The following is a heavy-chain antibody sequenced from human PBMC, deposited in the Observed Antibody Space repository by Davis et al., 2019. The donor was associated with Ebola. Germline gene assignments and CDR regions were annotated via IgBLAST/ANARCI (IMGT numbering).Heavy chain of an antibody. V-gene: IGHV3-30-3*02. CDR3: AKLEVAGY. CDR1: GFTFSSYA. Sequence: GESLKISCAASGFTFSSYAMHWVRQAPGKGLEWAALISYDGSNKYYADSVKGRFTISRDNSKNTLYLQMNSLRAEDTAVYYCAKLEVAGYWGQGTLVTVSS. D-gene: IGHD6-19*01. J-gene: IGHJ4*02. CDR2: ISYDGSNK.